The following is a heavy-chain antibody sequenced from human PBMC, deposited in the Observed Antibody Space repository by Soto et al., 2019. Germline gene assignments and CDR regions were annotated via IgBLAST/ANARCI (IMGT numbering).Heavy chain of an antibody. CDR1: GASISSRDYY. CDR2: IDYHGVT. D-gene: IGHD2-2*01. J-gene: IGHJ4*02. V-gene: IGHV4-39*01. CDR3: GRVMIGTSRHTDSDY. Sequence: PSETLSLTCSVSGASISSRDYYWGWTRQTPGKGLEWIGNIDYHGVTYYNPSLKSRVTVSKDTSKNQFSLKVASVTAADTAIYYCGRVMIGTSRHTDSDYWGQGTQVTVSS.